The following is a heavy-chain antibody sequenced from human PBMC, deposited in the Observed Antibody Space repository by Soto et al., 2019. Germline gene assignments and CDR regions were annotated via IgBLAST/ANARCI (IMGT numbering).Heavy chain of an antibody. D-gene: IGHD1-7*01. Sequence: EAQLLQSGGGLVQPGGSPRLSCAASGSTVRTYAMTWVRQAPGKGLEWVSTISANGAATYYADSVRGRFTISRDNSKDTLYLQMDGLRADDTAVYYCAKDPRLELRGVDSWGQGTLVTVSS. CDR1: GSTVRTYA. CDR2: ISANGAAT. J-gene: IGHJ4*02. V-gene: IGHV3-23*01. CDR3: AKDPRLELRGVDS.